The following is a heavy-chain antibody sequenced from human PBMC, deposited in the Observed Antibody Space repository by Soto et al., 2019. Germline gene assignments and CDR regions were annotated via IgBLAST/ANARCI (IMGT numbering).Heavy chain of an antibody. J-gene: IGHJ4*02. CDR3: AKGGRQWLVTSDFNY. Sequence: GRSRSLDCPACGLCLSRWSTHHEHQAPGKGLEWVAVVSHDGRNTHYADSVKGRFTISRDSSKNTVSLEMTSLRAEDTAVYYCAKGGRQWLVTSDFNYWCQGALVTVSA. CDR1: GLCLSRWS. CDR2: VSHDGRNT. D-gene: IGHD6-19*01. V-gene: IGHV3-30*18.